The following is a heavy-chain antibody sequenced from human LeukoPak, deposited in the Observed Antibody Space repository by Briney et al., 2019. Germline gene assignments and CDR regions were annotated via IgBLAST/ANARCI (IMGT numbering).Heavy chain of an antibody. V-gene: IGHV3-21*01. D-gene: IGHD2-15*01. Sequence: PGGSLRLSCAASGFTFSSYSMNWVRQAPGKGLEWVSSISSSSSYIYYADSVKGRFTISRDNAKNSLYLQMNSLRAEDTAVYYCVREGRSISVWCSGGSCYDFDYWGQGTLVTVSS. CDR2: ISSSSSYI. CDR1: GFTFSSYS. J-gene: IGHJ4*02. CDR3: VREGRSISVWCSGGSCYDFDY.